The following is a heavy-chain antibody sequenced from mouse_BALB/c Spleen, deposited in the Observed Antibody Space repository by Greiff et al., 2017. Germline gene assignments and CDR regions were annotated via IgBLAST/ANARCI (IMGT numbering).Heavy chain of an antibody. V-gene: IGHV5-17*02. CDR3: ARSIYYDYDFAY. J-gene: IGHJ3*01. CDR1: GFTFSSFG. D-gene: IGHD2-4*01. CDR2: ISSGSSTI. Sequence: EVKLVESGGGLVQPGGSRKLSCAASGFTFSSFGMHWVRQAPEKGLEWVAYISSGSSTIYYADTVKGRFTISRDNPKNTLFLQMTSLRSEDTAMYYCARSIYYDYDFAYWGQGTLVTVSA.